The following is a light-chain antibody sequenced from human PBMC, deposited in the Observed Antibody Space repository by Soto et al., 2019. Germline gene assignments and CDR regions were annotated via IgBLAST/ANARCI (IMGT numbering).Light chain of an antibody. V-gene: IGLV1-40*01. CDR1: SSNIWAGYD. J-gene: IGLJ1*01. CDR2: NNN. CDR3: QSYDSRLSGYV. Sequence: VLTQPSSVAWAPGQRVTISFTGSSSNIWAGYDVHPYRHLPGTAPNLLIYNNNIWPPGVPDPFSGSKSGTSASLAITGLQAEDEADYYCQSYDSRLSGYVFGTGTKVTV.